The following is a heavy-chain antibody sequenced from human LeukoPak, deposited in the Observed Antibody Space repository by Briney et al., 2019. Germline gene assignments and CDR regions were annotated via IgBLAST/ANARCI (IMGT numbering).Heavy chain of an antibody. CDR1: GASIRSSSYY. CDR2: IFYSGST. V-gene: IGHV4-39*01. D-gene: IGHD3-10*01. J-gene: IGHJ4*02. Sequence: SETLSLTCTVSGASIRSSSYYWGWIRQPPGRGLEWIGSIFYSGSTYYNPSIKSRVTISVDTSKNQFSLKPRSVTAADTAVYYCASTLTYYYGSGSYYIDCWGQGTLVTVSS. CDR3: ASTLTYYYGSGSYYIDC.